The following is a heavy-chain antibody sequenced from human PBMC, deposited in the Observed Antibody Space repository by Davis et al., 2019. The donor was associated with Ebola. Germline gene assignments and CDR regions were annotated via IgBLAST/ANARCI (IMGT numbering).Heavy chain of an antibody. V-gene: IGHV3-30*03. D-gene: IGHD3-10*01. CDR3: ARDELWFRELSPFY. Sequence: GESLKISCAASGFTLTAYSMTWVRQAPGKGLEWVAVISYDGSNKYYADSVKGRFTISRDNSKNTLYLQMNSLRAEDTAVYYCARDELWFRELSPFYWGQGTLVTVSS. CDR2: ISYDGSNK. J-gene: IGHJ4*02. CDR1: GFTLTAYS.